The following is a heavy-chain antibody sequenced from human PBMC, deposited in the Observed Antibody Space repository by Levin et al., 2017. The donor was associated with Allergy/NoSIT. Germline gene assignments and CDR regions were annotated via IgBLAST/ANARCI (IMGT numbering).Heavy chain of an antibody. V-gene: IGHV3-7*01. Sequence: GGSLRLSCAASGFTFTSFWMSWVRQAPGKGLEWVANMKEDGSERYYVDSVKGRFTISRDNGKNSLYLQMNSLRVDDTAVYYCARLLRGSKYYFYGMDVWGQGTTVTVSS. J-gene: IGHJ6*02. CDR2: MKEDGSER. CDR3: ARLLRGSKYYFYGMDV. D-gene: IGHD3-10*01. CDR1: GFTFTSFW.